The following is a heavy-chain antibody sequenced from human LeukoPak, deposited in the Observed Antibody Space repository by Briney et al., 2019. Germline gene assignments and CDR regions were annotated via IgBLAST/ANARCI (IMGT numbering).Heavy chain of an antibody. CDR2: IIPILGIT. CDR1: GGTFSSYA. CDR3: ARDRAIATPVPDC. V-gene: IGHV1-69*04. Sequence: ASVKVSCKASGGTFSSYAVSWVRQAPGQGREWMGRIIPILGITNYAQKFQGRVTISADKSTSTAYMELSSLRSEDTAVYYCARDRAIATPVPDCWGQGTLVTVSA. J-gene: IGHJ4*02. D-gene: IGHD6-13*01.